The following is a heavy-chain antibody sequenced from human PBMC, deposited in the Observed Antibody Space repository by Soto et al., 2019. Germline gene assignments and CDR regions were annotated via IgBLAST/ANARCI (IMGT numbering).Heavy chain of an antibody. CDR2: ISFDGVNE. D-gene: IGHD2-15*01. Sequence: QVQLVESGGGVVQPGRSLRLSCAASGFTFSAYGMHWVRQAPGKGPEWLAVISFDGVNEYYADPVEGRFSISRDNSKKSLDLEMKRMRAEDTAVYYCGKSIVSPPGISRGQGAVLSYWGQGTLVSVPS. V-gene: IGHV3-30*18. CDR1: GFTFSAYG. CDR3: GKSIVSPPGISRGQGAVLSY. J-gene: IGHJ4*02.